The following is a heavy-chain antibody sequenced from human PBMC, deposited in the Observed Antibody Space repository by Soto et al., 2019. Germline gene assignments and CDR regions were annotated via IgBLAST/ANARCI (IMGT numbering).Heavy chain of an antibody. Sequence: EVQLVESGGGLVKPGGSLRLSCAASGFTFSSYSMNWVRQAPGKGLEWVSSISSSSSYIYYADSVKGRFTISRDNAKNSLYLHMNSLRAEDTAVYYCARPSLWFGGARDRCPGMDVWGQGTTVTVSS. CDR1: GFTFSSYS. J-gene: IGHJ6*02. CDR2: ISSSSSYI. D-gene: IGHD3-10*01. CDR3: ARPSLWFGGARDRCPGMDV. V-gene: IGHV3-21*01.